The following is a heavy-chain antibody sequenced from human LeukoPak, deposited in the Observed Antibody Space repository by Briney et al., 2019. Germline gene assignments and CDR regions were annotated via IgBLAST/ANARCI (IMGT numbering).Heavy chain of an antibody. CDR1: GFTVSRNH. CDR2: IYSGGST. D-gene: IGHD2-15*01. J-gene: IGHJ4*02. Sequence: GGSLRLSCAAFGFTVSRNHMTWVRQAPGKGLEWVSIIYSGGSTYYADSVRGRFTISRDSSQNTLYLRMNGLRAEDTAVYYRVTLPTGDYWGQGTLVTVSS. V-gene: IGHV3-53*01. CDR3: VTLPTGDY.